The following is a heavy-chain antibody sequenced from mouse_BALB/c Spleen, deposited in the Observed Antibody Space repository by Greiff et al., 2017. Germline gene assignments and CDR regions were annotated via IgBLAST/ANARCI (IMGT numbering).Heavy chain of an antibody. V-gene: IGHV1S81*02. Sequence: QVQLQQSGAELVKPGASVKLSCKASGYTFTSYYMYWVKQRPGQGLEWIGEINPSNGGTNFNEKFKSKATLTVDKSSSTAYMQLSSLTSEDSAVYYCTRENYYGSSSWFAYWGQGTLVTVSA. CDR1: GYTFTSYY. CDR2: INPSNGGT. J-gene: IGHJ3*01. CDR3: TRENYYGSSSWFAY. D-gene: IGHD1-1*01.